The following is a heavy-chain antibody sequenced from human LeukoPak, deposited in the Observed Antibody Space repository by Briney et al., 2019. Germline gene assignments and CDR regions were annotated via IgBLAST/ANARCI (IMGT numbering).Heavy chain of an antibody. CDR2: INPNSGGT. CDR1: GYTFTGYY. V-gene: IGHV1-2*02. Sequence: VASLKDSCKASGYTFTGYYMHWVRQAPGQGLEWMGWINPNSGGTNYAQKFQGRVTMTRDTSISTAYMEPGRVRSDDTAVYYCSRGQIYCRVGSCYLDYWGQGTLVTVSS. D-gene: IGHD2-15*01. CDR3: SRGQIYCRVGSCYLDY. J-gene: IGHJ4*02.